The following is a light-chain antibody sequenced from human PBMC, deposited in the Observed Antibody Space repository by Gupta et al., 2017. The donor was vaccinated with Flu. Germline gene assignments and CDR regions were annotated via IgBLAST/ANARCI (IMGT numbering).Light chain of an antibody. Sequence: GPRFFMKLTSDGSHSKGDGIPDRFSGSSSGAERYLTIPSLQSEDEAAYYCQTRGSRGVFGGGTKLTVL. CDR2: LTSDGSH. CDR3: QTRGSRGV. J-gene: IGLJ3*02. V-gene: IGLV4-69*01.